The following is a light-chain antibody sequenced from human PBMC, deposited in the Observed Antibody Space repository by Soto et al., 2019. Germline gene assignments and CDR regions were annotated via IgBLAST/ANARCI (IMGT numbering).Light chain of an antibody. CDR3: QQYGSSPTT. J-gene: IGKJ1*01. CDR1: QSVSSSY. CDR2: GAS. V-gene: IGKV3-20*01. Sequence: EIVLTQSPGTLSLSPGERATLSCRASQSVSSSYLAWYQPKPGQAPRLLIYGASSRATGIPDRFSGSGSGTDFTLTISRLEPEDFAVYYCQQYGSSPTTFGQGTKVEIK.